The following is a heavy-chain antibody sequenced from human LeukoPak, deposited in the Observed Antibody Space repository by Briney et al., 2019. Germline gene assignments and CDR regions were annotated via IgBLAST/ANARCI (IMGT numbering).Heavy chain of an antibody. V-gene: IGHV5-51*01. CDR2: IYPGDSDT. J-gene: IGHJ4*02. CDR1: GYSFTSYW. CDR3: ARHHDYYGSGSYFLGY. Sequence: GESLKISCKGSGYSFTSYWIGWVRQMPGKGLEWMGIIYPGDSDTRYSPSFQGQVTISADKSISTAYLQWSSLKASDTATYYCARHHDYYGSGSYFLGYWGQGTLVTVSS. D-gene: IGHD3-10*01.